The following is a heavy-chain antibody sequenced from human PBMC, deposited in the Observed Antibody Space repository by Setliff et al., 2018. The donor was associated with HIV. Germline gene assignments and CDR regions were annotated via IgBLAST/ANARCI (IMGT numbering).Heavy chain of an antibody. CDR3: SKSQTVITDYGPFDS. V-gene: IGHV3-23*01. D-gene: IGHD3-16*01. CDR1: GLSIRSYA. J-gene: IGHJ4*02. Sequence: GESLRLSCAASGLSIRSYAVSWVRQAPGKGLEWVSVISGSGNITYYRESVKGRFTVSRDNSNNTVYLQMNSMRAEDTAMYCCSKSQTVITDYGPFDSWGQGTPVTVSS. CDR2: ISGSGNIT.